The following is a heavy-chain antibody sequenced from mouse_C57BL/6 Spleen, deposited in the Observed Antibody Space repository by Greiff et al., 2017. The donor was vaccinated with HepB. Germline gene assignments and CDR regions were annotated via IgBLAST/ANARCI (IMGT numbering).Heavy chain of an antibody. CDR2: IDPNSGGT. CDR3: ARFGDYGYDGGAMDY. Sequence: VQLQQPGAELVKPGASVKLSCKASGYTFTSYWMHWVKQRPGRGLEWIGRIDPNSGGTKYNEKFKSKATLTVDKPSSTAYMQLSSLTSEDSAVYYCARFGDYGYDGGAMDYWGQGTSVTVSS. D-gene: IGHD2-2*01. CDR1: GYTFTSYW. J-gene: IGHJ4*01. V-gene: IGHV1-72*01.